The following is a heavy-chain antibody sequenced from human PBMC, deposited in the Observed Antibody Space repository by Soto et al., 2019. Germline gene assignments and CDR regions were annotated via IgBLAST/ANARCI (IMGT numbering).Heavy chain of an antibody. V-gene: IGHV4-31*03. CDR3: AREGGSYSSYFDY. CDR2: IYYTGTT. D-gene: IGHD1-26*01. CDR1: GGSISGGGYY. Sequence: SETLSLTCTVSGGSISGGGYYWSWIRQNPGKGLEWIGFIYYTGTTTYNPSLKSRVTISVDTSKNQFSLKLSSVTAADTAVYYCAREGGSYSSYFDYWGQGTLVTVSS. J-gene: IGHJ4*02.